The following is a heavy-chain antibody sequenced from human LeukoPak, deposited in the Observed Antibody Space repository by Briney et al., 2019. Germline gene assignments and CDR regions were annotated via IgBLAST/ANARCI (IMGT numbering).Heavy chain of an antibody. Sequence: GESLKISCKGSGYSFTSYWIGWVRQMPGKGLEWMGIIYPGDSDTRYSPSFQGQVTISADKSISTAYLQWSSLKASDTAMYHCARSPGNYYDSSGYSYYFDYWGQGTLVTVSS. V-gene: IGHV5-51*01. CDR3: ARSPGNYYDSSGYSYYFDY. D-gene: IGHD3-22*01. CDR1: GYSFTSYW. J-gene: IGHJ4*02. CDR2: IYPGDSDT.